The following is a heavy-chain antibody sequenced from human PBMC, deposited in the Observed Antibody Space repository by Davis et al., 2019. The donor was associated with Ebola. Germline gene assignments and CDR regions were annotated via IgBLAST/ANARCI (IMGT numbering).Heavy chain of an antibody. CDR3: ARRSTVVTPRVDP. D-gene: IGHD4-23*01. Sequence: MPSETLSLTCTVSGGSISSSSYYWGWIRQPPGNGLEWIGSIYYSGSTYYNPSLKSRVTISVDTSKNQFPLKLSSVTAADTAVYYCARRSTVVTPRVDPWGQGTLVTVSS. CDR1: GGSISSSSYY. CDR2: IYYSGST. J-gene: IGHJ5*02. V-gene: IGHV4-39*01.